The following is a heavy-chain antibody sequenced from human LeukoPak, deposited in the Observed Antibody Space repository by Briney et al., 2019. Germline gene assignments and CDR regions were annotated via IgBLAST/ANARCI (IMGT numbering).Heavy chain of an antibody. Sequence: GGSLRLSCAASGFTFSSYAMHWVRQAPGKGLEWVAVISYDGSNKYYADSVKGRFTISRDNSKNTLYLQMNSLRAEDTAVYYCARGMGSYFTSIGDYWGQGTLVTVSS. CDR3: ARGMGSYFTSIGDY. D-gene: IGHD3-10*01. CDR2: ISYDGSNK. V-gene: IGHV3-30-3*01. CDR1: GFTFSSYA. J-gene: IGHJ4*02.